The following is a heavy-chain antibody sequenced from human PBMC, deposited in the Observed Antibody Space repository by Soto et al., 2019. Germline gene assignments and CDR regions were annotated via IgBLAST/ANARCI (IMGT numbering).Heavy chain of an antibody. V-gene: IGHV4-59*01. CDR1: GASISDYY. CDR2: IHYRGST. CDR3: ARDSVGSGYD. D-gene: IGHD5-12*01. J-gene: IGHJ4*02. Sequence: QVQLQESGPGLVKPSETLSLSCTVSGASISDYYWSWIRQPPGKRPEWIGYIHYRGSTNYNPSLTSRVTMSVDTSKNQFSLRLTSVTAADTAVYYCARDSVGSGYDWGQGTLVTVSS.